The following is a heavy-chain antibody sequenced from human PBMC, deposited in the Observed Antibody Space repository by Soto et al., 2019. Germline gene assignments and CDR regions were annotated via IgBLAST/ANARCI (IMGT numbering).Heavy chain of an antibody. CDR2: ISYDGSNK. D-gene: IGHD3-3*01. CDR3: ARDRANITIFGVVPGTNYYYHYVMDV. Sequence: GGSLRLSCAASGFTFSSYGMHWVRQAPGKGLEWVAVISYDGSNKYYADSVKGRFTISRDNSKNTLYLQMNSLRAEDTAVYYCARDRANITIFGVVPGTNYYYHYVMDVWGQGTTVTVS. V-gene: IGHV3-30*03. J-gene: IGHJ6*02. CDR1: GFTFSSYG.